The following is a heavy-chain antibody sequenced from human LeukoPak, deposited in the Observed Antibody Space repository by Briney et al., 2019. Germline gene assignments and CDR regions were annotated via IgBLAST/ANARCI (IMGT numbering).Heavy chain of an antibody. D-gene: IGHD3-22*01. Sequence: PSETLSLTCTVTGGSISSSSYYWGWLRQPPGKGLECIGSIYYSGSTYYNPSLKSRITISVDTSKNQFSLKLSSVTAADTAVYYCARQQYDSSGYYYFDYWGQGTLVTVSS. CDR1: GGSISSSSYY. CDR2: IYYSGST. J-gene: IGHJ4*02. CDR3: ARQQYDSSGYYYFDY. V-gene: IGHV4-39*01.